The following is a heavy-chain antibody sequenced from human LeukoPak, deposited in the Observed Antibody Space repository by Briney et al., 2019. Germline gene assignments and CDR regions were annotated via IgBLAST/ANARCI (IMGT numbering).Heavy chain of an antibody. V-gene: IGHV3-30*02. CDR3: VKGRGSGWNSFDS. J-gene: IGHJ4*02. CDR1: GFTLSYYG. CDR2: IRYDGSFE. Sequence: GGSLRLSCAASGFTLSYYGMHWVRQAPGKGLEWMAFIRYDGSFEFYADSVKGRFTISRDNSKNTLYLQMNSLRPEDAAVYYCVKGRGSGWNSFDSWGQGTLVTVSS. D-gene: IGHD6-19*01.